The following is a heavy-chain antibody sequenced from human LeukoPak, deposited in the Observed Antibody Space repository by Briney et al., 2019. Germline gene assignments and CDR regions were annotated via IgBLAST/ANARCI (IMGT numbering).Heavy chain of an antibody. CDR2: TYYRSKWYN. D-gene: IGHD3-3*01. CDR3: AGDRRYYRYYDAYGMDV. Sequence: SQTLSLTCAISGDSVSSNSAAWNWIRQSPSRGLEWLGRTYYRSKWYNDYAVSVKSRITINPDTSKNQFSLQLNSVTPEDTAVYYCAGDRRYYRYYDAYGMDVWGQGTTVTVSS. V-gene: IGHV6-1*01. J-gene: IGHJ6*02. CDR1: GDSVSSNSAA.